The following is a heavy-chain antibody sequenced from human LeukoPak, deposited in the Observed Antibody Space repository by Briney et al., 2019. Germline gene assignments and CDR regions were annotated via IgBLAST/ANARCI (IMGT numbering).Heavy chain of an antibody. D-gene: IGHD1-14*01. Sequence: GESLKISCKGSGYTFITYWIGWVRQMPGKGREWMGIIYPDDSDTTYSPSFQGQVSISADKSISTAYLQWSSLKASDTAMYYCARTNQEEHYYSGMDVWGQGTTVTVSS. J-gene: IGHJ6*02. CDR3: ARTNQEEHYYSGMDV. CDR1: GYTFITYW. V-gene: IGHV5-51*01. CDR2: IYPDDSDT.